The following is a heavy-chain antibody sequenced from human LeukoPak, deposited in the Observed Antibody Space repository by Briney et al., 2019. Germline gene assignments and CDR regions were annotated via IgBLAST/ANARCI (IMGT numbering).Heavy chain of an antibody. CDR1: GFTFSNYG. V-gene: IGHV3-23*01. CDR2: ISGGGDRT. D-gene: IGHD3-22*01. Sequence: QPGRTLTLSCAASGFTFSNYGMSWVRQAPGKGLEWVSAISGGGDRTYYADSVKGRFTISRDNSKNTLYLQMNSLRGEDTAVYYCAKDRNFYDSSGYYYGDYWGQGILVTVSS. J-gene: IGHJ4*02. CDR3: AKDRNFYDSSGYYYGDY.